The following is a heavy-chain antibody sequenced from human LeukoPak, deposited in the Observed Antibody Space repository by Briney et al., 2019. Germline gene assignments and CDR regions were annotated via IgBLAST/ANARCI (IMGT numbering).Heavy chain of an antibody. Sequence: PGVSLRLSCAASGFTFSNYAMSWVRQAPGKGLEWVSLISGSGASTYYPDSVKGRFTISRDNSKNTQSLQMNSLRAEDTAVYYCAPDLRGSALSLDDWGQGTLVTV. CDR3: APDLRGSALSLDD. CDR2: ISGSGAST. CDR1: GFTFSNYA. J-gene: IGHJ4*02. D-gene: IGHD6-25*01. V-gene: IGHV3-23*01.